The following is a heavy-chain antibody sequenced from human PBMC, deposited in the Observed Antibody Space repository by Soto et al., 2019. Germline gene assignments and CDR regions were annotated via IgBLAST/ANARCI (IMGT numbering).Heavy chain of an antibody. CDR2: IIPILGIA. V-gene: IGHV1-69*02. CDR1: GGTFSSYT. CDR3: ARGYSSSSEKFDY. D-gene: IGHD6-6*01. J-gene: IGHJ4*02. Sequence: ASVKVSCKASGGTFSSYTISWVRQAPGQGLEWMGRIIPILGIANYAQKFQGRVTITADKSTSTAYMELSSLRSEDTAVYYCARGYSSSSEKFDYWGQGTLVTVSS.